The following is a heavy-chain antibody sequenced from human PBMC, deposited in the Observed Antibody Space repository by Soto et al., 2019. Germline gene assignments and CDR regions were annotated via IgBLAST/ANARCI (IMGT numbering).Heavy chain of an antibody. CDR2: IWYDGSNK. Sequence: GGSLRLSCAASGFTFSSYGMHWVRQAPGKGLEWVAVIWYDGSNKYYADSVKGRFTISRDNSKNTLYLQMNSLRAEDTAVYYCARDKVDCSGGSCYFHFDYWGQGTLVTVSS. CDR3: ARDKVDCSGGSCYFHFDY. CDR1: GFTFSSYG. D-gene: IGHD2-15*01. J-gene: IGHJ4*02. V-gene: IGHV3-33*01.